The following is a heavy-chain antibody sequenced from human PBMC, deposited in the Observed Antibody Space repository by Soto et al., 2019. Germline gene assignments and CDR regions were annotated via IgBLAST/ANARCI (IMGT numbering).Heavy chain of an antibody. CDR3: ILGSRPVKAFFI. J-gene: IGHJ3*02. CDR2: IIPMFDIA. D-gene: IGHD6-13*01. CDR1: GGSFSIYT. V-gene: IGHV1-69*02. Sequence: GASVKVSCKAAGGSFSIYTVFWVRQAPGQGLEWMGRIIPMFDIANYAQNFQGRVTFNADKFTDTVYLEMLNLRSDDTAVYYCILGSRPVKAFFIWG.